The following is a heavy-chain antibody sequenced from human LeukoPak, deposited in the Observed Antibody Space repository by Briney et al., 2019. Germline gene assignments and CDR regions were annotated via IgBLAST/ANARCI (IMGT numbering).Heavy chain of an antibody. Sequence: PSETLSLTCAVSGGSISSGGYSWSWIRQPPGKGLEWIGYIYHSGSTYYNPSLKSRVTISVDKSKNQFSLKLSSVTAADTAVYYCAASYVEMATELDYWGQGTLVTVSS. CDR3: AASYVEMATELDY. CDR2: IYHSGST. D-gene: IGHD5-24*01. J-gene: IGHJ4*02. CDR1: GGSISSGGYS. V-gene: IGHV4-30-2*01.